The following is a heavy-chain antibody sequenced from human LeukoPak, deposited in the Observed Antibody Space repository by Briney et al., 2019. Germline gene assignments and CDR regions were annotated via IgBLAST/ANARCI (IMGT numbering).Heavy chain of an antibody. J-gene: IGHJ6*03. D-gene: IGHD4-17*01. CDR2: IIPIFGTA. Sequence: GASVKVSCKASGGTFSSYAISWVRQAPGQGLEWMGGIIPIFGTANYAQKLQGRVTMTTDTSTSTAYMELRSLRSDDTAVYYCARANDYGDYVYFYYYMDVWGKGTTVTISS. CDR3: ARANDYGDYVYFYYYMDV. V-gene: IGHV1-69*05. CDR1: GGTFSSYA.